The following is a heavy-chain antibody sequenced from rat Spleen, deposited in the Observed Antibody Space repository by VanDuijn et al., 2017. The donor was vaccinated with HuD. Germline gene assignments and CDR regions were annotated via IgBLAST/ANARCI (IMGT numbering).Heavy chain of an antibody. D-gene: IGHD1-2*01. J-gene: IGHJ2*01. CDR1: GFSLTDYS. V-gene: IGHV2-63*01. CDR2: MRFNGDT. Sequence: QVQLKESGPGLVQPSQTLSLTCTVSGFSLTDYSVHWVRQPPGKGLEWMGRMRFNGDTSYNSVLKTRLSISRDTSKNQVFLKMDSLQPEDTGTYYCARADISAIYTDGIWGQGVMVTVSS. CDR3: ARADISAIYTDGI.